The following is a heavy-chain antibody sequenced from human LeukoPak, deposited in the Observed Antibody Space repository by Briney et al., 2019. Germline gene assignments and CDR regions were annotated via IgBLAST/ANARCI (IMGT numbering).Heavy chain of an antibody. J-gene: IGHJ6*02. V-gene: IGHV4-39*02. CDR1: GGSISSSSYY. CDR2: IYYSGST. D-gene: IGHD3-9*01. Sequence: SETLSLTCTVSGGSISSSSYYWGWIRQPPGKGLEWIGSIYYSGSTYYNPSLKSRVTISVDTSKNQFSLKLSSVTAADTAVYYCGRERRVRYFDWSHYFYYGMDVWGQGTTVTVFS. CDR3: GRERRVRYFDWSHYFYYGMDV.